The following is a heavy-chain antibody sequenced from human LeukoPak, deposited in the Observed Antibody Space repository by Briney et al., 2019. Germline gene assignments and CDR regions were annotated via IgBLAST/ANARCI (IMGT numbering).Heavy chain of an antibody. V-gene: IGHV3-30-3*01. J-gene: IGHJ3*01. Sequence: GGSLRLSCAASGFTFSSYAMHWVRQAPGKGLEWVAVISYDGSNKYYADSVKGRFTISRDNSKNTLYLQMNSLRAEDTAVYYCAHEPPLEMALFWGQGTMVTVSS. CDR1: GFTFSSYA. CDR3: AHEPPLEMALF. D-gene: IGHD5-24*01. CDR2: ISYDGSNK.